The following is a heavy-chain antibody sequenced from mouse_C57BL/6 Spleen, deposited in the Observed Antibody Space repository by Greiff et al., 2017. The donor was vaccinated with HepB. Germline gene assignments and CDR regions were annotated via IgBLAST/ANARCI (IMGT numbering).Heavy chain of an antibody. V-gene: IGHV1-64*01. J-gene: IGHJ4*01. D-gene: IGHD1-1*01. Sequence: QVQLQQPGAELVKPGASVKLSCKASGYTFTSYWMHWVKQRPGQGLEWIGTIHPNSGSTNYNEKFKSKATLTVDKSYSTAYMQLSRLTSEDSAVYWCAIRHSTVVANYAMDYWGQGTSVT. CDR2: IHPNSGST. CDR3: AIRHSTVVANYAMDY. CDR1: GYTFTSYW.